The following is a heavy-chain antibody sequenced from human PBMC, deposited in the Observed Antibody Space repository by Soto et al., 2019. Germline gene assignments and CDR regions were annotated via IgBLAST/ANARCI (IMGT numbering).Heavy chain of an antibody. J-gene: IGHJ6*02. CDR2: IYYSGST. V-gene: IGHV4-31*03. D-gene: IGHD3-10*01. Sequence: PSETLSLTCNVSGGSIDTYYWSWIRQHPGKGLEWIGYIYYSGSTYYNPSLKSRVTISVDTSKNQFSLKLSSVTAADTAVYYCARTMVRGVFMDVWGQGTTVTVSS. CDR3: ARTMVRGVFMDV. CDR1: GGSIDTYY.